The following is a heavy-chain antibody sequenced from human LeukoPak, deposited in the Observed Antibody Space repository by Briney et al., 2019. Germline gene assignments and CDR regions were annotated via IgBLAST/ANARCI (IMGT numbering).Heavy chain of an antibody. CDR3: ARSWVGGTNGVWGKEYFQH. CDR1: GGSFSGYY. D-gene: IGHD2-8*01. CDR2: INHSGST. V-gene: IGHV4-34*01. Sequence: SETLSLTCAVYGGSFSGYYWSWIRQPPGKGLEWIGEINHSGSTNYNPSLKSRVTISVDTSKNQFSLKLSSVTAADTAVYYCARSWVGGTNGVWGKEYFQHWGQGTLVTVSS. J-gene: IGHJ1*01.